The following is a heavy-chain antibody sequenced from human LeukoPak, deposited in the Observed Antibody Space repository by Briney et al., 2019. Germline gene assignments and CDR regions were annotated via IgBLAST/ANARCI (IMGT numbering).Heavy chain of an antibody. CDR3: ARALYGSGSQACMDV. CDR1: GGTFSSYA. D-gene: IGHD3-10*01. J-gene: IGHJ6*02. V-gene: IGHV1-69*04. CDR2: IIPILGIA. Sequence: GASVKVSCKASGGTFSSYAISRVRQAPGQGLEWMGRIIPILGIANYAQKFQGRVTITADKSTSTAYMELSSLRSEDTAVYYCARALYGSGSQACMDVWGQGTTVTVSS.